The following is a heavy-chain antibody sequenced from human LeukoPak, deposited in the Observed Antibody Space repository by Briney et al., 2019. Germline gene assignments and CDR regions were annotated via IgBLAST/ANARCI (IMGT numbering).Heavy chain of an antibody. V-gene: IGHV3-48*01. CDR1: VFTLSSYS. CDR3: ARDGPYDILTGYYYYMDV. J-gene: IGHJ6*03. Sequence: GGSLRLSCAASVFTLSSYSMNWVRQAPAKGLEGVSYISNSSSSTIYYADSVKGRFTISRDNAKNSLYLQMNSLRAEDTAVYYCARDGPYDILTGYYYYMDVWGKGTTVTVSS. D-gene: IGHD3-9*01. CDR2: ISNSSSSTI.